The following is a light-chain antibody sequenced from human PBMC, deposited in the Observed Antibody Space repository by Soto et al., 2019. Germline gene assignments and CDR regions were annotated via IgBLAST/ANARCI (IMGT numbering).Light chain of an antibody. CDR1: QAIRTD. CDR2: AAS. V-gene: IGKV1-17*01. J-gene: IGKJ2*01. Sequence: DIQMTQSPSSLSASVGDRVTITCRASQAIRTDLGWYQQKPGKAPKRLIYAASSLQSGVPSRFSGSGSGTEFTLTISSLQPEDCATYYCLQHNSYPFTCGRGTKLEIK. CDR3: LQHNSYPFT.